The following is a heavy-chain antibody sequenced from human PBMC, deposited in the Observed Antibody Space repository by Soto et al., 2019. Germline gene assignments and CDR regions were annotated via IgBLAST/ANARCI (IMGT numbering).Heavy chain of an antibody. CDR2: IVVGSGNT. V-gene: IGHV1-58*01. D-gene: IGHD3-10*01. CDR1: GFTFTSSA. Sequence: SVKVSCKASGFTFTSSAVQWVRQARGQRLEWIGWIVVGSGNTNYAQKFQERVTITRDMSTSTAYMELSSLRSEDTAVYYCARDLLYLSGTNYKDDFDIWGQGTMVTVSS. J-gene: IGHJ3*02. CDR3: ARDLLYLSGTNYKDDFDI.